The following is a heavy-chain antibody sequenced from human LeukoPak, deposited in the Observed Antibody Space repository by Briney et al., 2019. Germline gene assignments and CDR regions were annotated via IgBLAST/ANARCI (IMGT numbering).Heavy chain of an antibody. CDR2: IDPNSGNT. D-gene: IGHD5-24*01. J-gene: IGHJ4*02. CDR1: GYTFTGYY. CDR3: ARPPGRDGYNRFDH. Sequence: ASVKVSCKASGYTFTGYYMHWVRQAPGQGLEWMGWIDPNSGNTNYAQKFQGRVTMTRDTSISAACVELSRLRSDDTAVYYCARPPGRDGYNRFDHWGQGTLLTVSS. V-gene: IGHV1-2*02.